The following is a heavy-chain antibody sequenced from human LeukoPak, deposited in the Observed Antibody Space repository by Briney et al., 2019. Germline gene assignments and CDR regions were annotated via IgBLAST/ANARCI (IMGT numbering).Heavy chain of an antibody. CDR2: ISTTGRTI. D-gene: IGHD4-17*01. CDR3: ARGDDYGDSLLAY. CDR1: GFAFSGYE. Sequence: GGSLRLSCAAYGFAFSGYEMNWVRQAPGKGLEWISYISTTGRTIYYADSVKGRFTISRDNAKNSLYLQMNSLRAEDTAVYYCARGDDYGDSLLAYWGQGTLVTVSS. J-gene: IGHJ4*02. V-gene: IGHV3-48*03.